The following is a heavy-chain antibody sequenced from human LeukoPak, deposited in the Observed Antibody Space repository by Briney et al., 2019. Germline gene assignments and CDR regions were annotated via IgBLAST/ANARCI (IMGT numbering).Heavy chain of an antibody. Sequence: ASVKVSCKASGYTFTSYGISWVRQAPGQGLEWMGWINPNSGGTNYAQKFQGWVTMTRDTSISTAYMELSRLRSDDTAVYYCARSGYSYEEGFDYWGQGTLVTVSS. CDR1: GYTFTSYG. CDR3: ARSGYSYEEGFDY. J-gene: IGHJ4*02. V-gene: IGHV1-2*04. D-gene: IGHD5-18*01. CDR2: INPNSGGT.